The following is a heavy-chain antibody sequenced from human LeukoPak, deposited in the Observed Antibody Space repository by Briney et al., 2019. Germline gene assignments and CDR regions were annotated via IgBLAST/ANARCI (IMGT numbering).Heavy chain of an antibody. CDR1: GGPISSSSHY. D-gene: IGHD3-16*02. CDR2: ISYSGST. J-gene: IGHJ4*02. V-gene: IGHV4-39*07. Sequence: SETLSLTCTVSGGPISSSSHYWGWIRQPPGKGLEWIGSISYSGSTYYNPSLKSRVTISVDTSKNQFSLKLSSVTAADTAVYYCAREKIMFGGLIVFFDYWGQGTLVTVSS. CDR3: AREKIMFGGLIVFFDY.